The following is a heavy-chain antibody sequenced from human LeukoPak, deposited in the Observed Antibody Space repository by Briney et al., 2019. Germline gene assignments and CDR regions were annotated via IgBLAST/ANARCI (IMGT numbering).Heavy chain of an antibody. Sequence: PSETLSPTCTDSGGSISSYSWNWIRPPPRKGLEWIGYIFSSGSTNYNPSLRSRVTISVDTSKNQFSLKLSSVTAADTAVYYCARGPYYFDYWGQGTLVTVSS. CDR3: ARGPYYFDY. V-gene: IGHV4-59*01. CDR1: GGSISSYS. CDR2: IFSSGST. J-gene: IGHJ4*02.